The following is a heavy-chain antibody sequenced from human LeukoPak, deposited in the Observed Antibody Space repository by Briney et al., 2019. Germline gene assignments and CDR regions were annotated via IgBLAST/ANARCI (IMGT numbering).Heavy chain of an antibody. D-gene: IGHD6-13*01. CDR2: IQQDGSEK. CDR3: ARDRKILLIAAAGKGGFDP. V-gene: IGHV3-7*03. Sequence: GGSLRLSCAASGFTFNYYWLTWVRQAPGKGLEWVANIQQDGSEKYYVDSVKGRFIISRDNAKNSPYLQMNSLRAEDTAVYYCARDRKILLIAAAGKGGFDPWGQGTLVTVSS. J-gene: IGHJ5*02. CDR1: GFTFNYYW.